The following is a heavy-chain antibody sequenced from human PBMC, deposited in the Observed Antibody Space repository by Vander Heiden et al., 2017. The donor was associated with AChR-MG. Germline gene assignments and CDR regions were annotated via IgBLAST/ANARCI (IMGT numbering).Heavy chain of an antibody. V-gene: IGHV4-39*01. CDR1: GGSISSSSYY. Sequence: QLQLQASGPGLVTPSETLSLTCTVSGGSISSSSYYWGWIRQPPGKGLEWIGSIYYSGSTYYNPSLKSRVTISVDTSKNQFSLKLSSVTAADTAVYYCARLDGDFDAFDIWGQGTMVTVAS. J-gene: IGHJ3*02. CDR2: IYYSGST. CDR3: ARLDGDFDAFDI. D-gene: IGHD2-21*02.